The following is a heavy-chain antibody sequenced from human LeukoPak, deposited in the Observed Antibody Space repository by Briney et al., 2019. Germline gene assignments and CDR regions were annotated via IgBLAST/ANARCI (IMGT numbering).Heavy chain of an antibody. Sequence: ASVKVSCKASGYTFTSYGISWVRQAPGQGLEWMGWISAYNGNTNYAQKLQGRVTMTTDTSTSTAYMELRSLRSDDTAVYYCARGKTAAAGTTLLPTHYYYYYMDVWGKGTTVTVSS. D-gene: IGHD6-13*01. CDR1: GYTFTSYG. CDR2: ISAYNGNT. V-gene: IGHV1-18*01. CDR3: ARGKTAAAGTTLLPTHYYYYYMDV. J-gene: IGHJ6*03.